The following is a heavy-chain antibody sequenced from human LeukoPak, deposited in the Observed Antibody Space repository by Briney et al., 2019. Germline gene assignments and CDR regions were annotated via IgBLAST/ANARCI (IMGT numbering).Heavy chain of an antibody. CDR2: LYYSGSA. Sequence: PSETLSLTCTVSGGSITNNNYYWDWIRQPPGKGLEWIGNLYYSGSAHYNPSLKSRVTISVDTSKNQFSLKLSSVTAADTAVYYCARVLGRYCSGGSCKGRPYYFDYWGQGTLVTVSS. CDR3: ARVLGRYCSGGSCKGRPYYFDY. CDR1: GGSITNNNYY. V-gene: IGHV4-39*07. J-gene: IGHJ4*02. D-gene: IGHD2-15*01.